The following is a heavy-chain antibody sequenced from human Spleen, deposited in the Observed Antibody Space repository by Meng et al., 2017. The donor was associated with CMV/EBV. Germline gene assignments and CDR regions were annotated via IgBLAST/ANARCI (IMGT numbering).Heavy chain of an antibody. CDR1: EYTFNAYY. Sequence: KASEYTFNAYYIHWVRQAPGQGLEWLGRINPNSGTTNYAQKFEGRVTMTRDTSISAVYMELSSLRSDDTAVYYCARSRSLAAISFKYWGQETLVTVSS. CDR2: INPNSGTT. D-gene: IGHD5-12*01. J-gene: IGHJ4*02. CDR3: ARSRSLAAISFKY. V-gene: IGHV1-2*06.